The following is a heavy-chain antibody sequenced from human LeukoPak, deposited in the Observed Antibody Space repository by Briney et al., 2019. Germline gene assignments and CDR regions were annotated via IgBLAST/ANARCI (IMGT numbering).Heavy chain of an antibody. CDR1: GFTFDDYA. D-gene: IGHD2-2*01. Sequence: GGSLRLSCAASGFTFDDYAMHWVRQAPGKGLEWVSGISWNSNSIGYADSVKGRFTISRDNAKNSLYLQMNSLRPEDTALYYRAKDYYSSTLGGFDYWGQGTLVTVSS. CDR2: ISWNSNSI. V-gene: IGHV3-9*01. J-gene: IGHJ4*02. CDR3: AKDYYSSTLGGFDY.